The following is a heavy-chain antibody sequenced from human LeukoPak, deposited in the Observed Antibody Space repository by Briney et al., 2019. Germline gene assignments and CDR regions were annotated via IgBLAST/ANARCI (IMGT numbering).Heavy chain of an antibody. D-gene: IGHD2/OR15-2a*01. CDR2: IHYSGST. Sequence: SETLSLTCTVSGGSISSYYWSWIRQPPGKGLEWIGYIHYSGSTNYNPSLKSRVTISVDTSKSQFSLKLSSVTAADTAVYFCARHNSETYYFDYWGQGTLVTVSS. J-gene: IGHJ4*02. CDR3: ARHNSETYYFDY. CDR1: GGSISSYY. V-gene: IGHV4-59*08.